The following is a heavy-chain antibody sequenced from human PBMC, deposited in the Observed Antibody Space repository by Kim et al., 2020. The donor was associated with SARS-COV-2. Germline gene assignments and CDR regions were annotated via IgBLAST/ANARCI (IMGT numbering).Heavy chain of an antibody. D-gene: IGHD1-26*01. V-gene: IGHV1-46*01. J-gene: IGHJ6*02. CDR2: INPSGSST. Sequence: ASVKVSCKASGYTFTSYYMHWVRQAPGQGLEWMGIINPSGSSTSYAQKFQGRVTMTRDTSTSTVYMELSSLRSEDTAVYYCARLGSYWNSYYYGMDVWGQGTTVTVS. CDR1: GYTFTSYY. CDR3: ARLGSYWNSYYYGMDV.